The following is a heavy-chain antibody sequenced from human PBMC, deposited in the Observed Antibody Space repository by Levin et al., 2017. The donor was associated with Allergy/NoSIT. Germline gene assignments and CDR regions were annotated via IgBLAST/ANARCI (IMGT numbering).Heavy chain of an antibody. Sequence: PSETLSLTCAVSGGSISTDNWWSWIRQPPGKGLEWIGEIYRSGDTNHNPSLRSRVTISVDKSKHHFSLKLSSVTAADTAVYYCATVEGLFCSGVSCSYSFHYWGQGALVTVSS. D-gene: IGHD3-9*01. CDR1: GGSISTDNW. CDR2: IYRSGDT. CDR3: ATVEGLFCSGVSCSYSFHY. J-gene: IGHJ4*02. V-gene: IGHV4-4*02.